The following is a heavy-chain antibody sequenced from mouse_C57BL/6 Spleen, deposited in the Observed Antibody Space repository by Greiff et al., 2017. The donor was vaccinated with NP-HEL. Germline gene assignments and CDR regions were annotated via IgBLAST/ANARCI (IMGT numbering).Heavy chain of an antibody. J-gene: IGHJ3*01. CDR2: IWSGGST. D-gene: IGHD2-3*01. V-gene: IGHV2-2*01. CDR3: ARNSDGYYAY. CDR1: GFSLTSYG. Sequence: QVQLQQSGPGLVQPSQSLSITCTVSGFSLTSYGVHWVRQSPGKGLEWLGVIWSGGSTDYNAAFISRLSISKDNSKSQVFFKMNSLQADDTAIYYCARNSDGYYAYWGQGTLVTVSA.